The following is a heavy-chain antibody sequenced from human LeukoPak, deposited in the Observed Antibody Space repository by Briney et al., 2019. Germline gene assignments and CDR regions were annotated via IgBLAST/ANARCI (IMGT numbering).Heavy chain of an antibody. V-gene: IGHV3-48*01. J-gene: IGHJ4*02. Sequence: GGSLRLSCAASVFTFSSYSMNWVRQAPAKGLEWVSYISTHSSTIYFADSVKGRFTISRDTAKNSLYLQMNSLRAEDTAVYYCARGHYGDYVPFDYWGQGTLVTVSS. CDR1: VFTFSSYS. CDR2: ISTHSSTI. D-gene: IGHD4-17*01. CDR3: ARGHYGDYVPFDY.